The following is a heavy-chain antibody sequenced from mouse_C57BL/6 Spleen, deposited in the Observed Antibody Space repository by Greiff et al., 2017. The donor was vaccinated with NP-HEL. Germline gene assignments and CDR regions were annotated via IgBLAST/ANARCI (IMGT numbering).Heavy chain of an antibody. J-gene: IGHJ2*01. CDR2: IYPGDGDT. Sequence: VKLMESGPELVKPGASVKISCKASGYAFSSSWMNWVKQRPGKGLEWIGRIYPGDGDTNYNGKFKGKATLTADKSSSTAYMQLSSLTSEDSAVYFCARLSYDGYLYFDYWGQGTTLTVSS. D-gene: IGHD2-3*01. CDR1: GYAFSSSW. V-gene: IGHV1-82*01. CDR3: ARLSYDGYLYFDY.